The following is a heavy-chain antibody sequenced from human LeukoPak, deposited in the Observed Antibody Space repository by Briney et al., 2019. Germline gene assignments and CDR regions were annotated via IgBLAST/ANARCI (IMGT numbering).Heavy chain of an antibody. J-gene: IGHJ5*02. Sequence: SETLSLTCTVSGGSISSGSYYWSWIRQPAGKGLEWIGRIYTSGSTNYNPSLKSRVTISVDTSKNQFSLKLSSVTAADTAVYYCARDSTWGQGTLVTVSS. CDR2: IYTSGST. V-gene: IGHV4-61*02. CDR3: ARDST. CDR1: GGSISSGSYY.